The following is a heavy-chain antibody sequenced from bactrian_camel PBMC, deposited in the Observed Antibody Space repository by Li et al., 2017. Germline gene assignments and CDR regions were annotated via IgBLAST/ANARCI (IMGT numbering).Heavy chain of an antibody. CDR3: MSIGSWFTF. CDR2: INSAGSSI. D-gene: IGHD6*01. CDR1: GLKLSSNY. J-gene: IGHJ4*01. Sequence: VQLVESGGGLVQPGGSLRLSCVVSGLKLSSNYMSWVRQAPGKGLEWVSTINSAGSSIYYADSVKGRFTISRDNAKNTVYLQTNSLKPEDTADYYCMSIGSWFTFWGQGTQVTVS. V-gene: IGHV3S40*01.